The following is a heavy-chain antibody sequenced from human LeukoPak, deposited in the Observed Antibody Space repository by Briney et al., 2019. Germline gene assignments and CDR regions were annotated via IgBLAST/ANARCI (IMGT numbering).Heavy chain of an antibody. CDR2: INHSGAP. V-gene: IGHV4-34*01. CDR1: RGSFSGYY. CDR3: ARRGQGVLAVAGTSYWYFDL. J-gene: IGHJ2*01. D-gene: IGHD6-19*01. Sequence: SEALSHTRVVYRGSFSGYYWSWIRPPAGKGVAGIGEINHSGAPIYNPSLKRRVTISVDTSKTQSSLKLSSVTAADTAVCYCARRGQGVLAVAGTSYWYFDLCGGGALFTVSS.